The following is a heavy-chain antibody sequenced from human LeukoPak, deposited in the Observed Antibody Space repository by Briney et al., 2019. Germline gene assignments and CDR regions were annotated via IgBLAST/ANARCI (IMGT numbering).Heavy chain of an antibody. Sequence: KAGGSLRLSCAASGFTFSSYSMNWVRQAPGKGLEWVSSISSSSSYIYYADSVKGRFTIPRDNAKNSLYLQMNSLRAEDTAVYYCARDGDNRAFDIWGQGTMVTVSS. J-gene: IGHJ3*02. V-gene: IGHV3-21*01. CDR2: ISSSSSYI. CDR1: GFTFSSYS. D-gene: IGHD1-14*01. CDR3: ARDGDNRAFDI.